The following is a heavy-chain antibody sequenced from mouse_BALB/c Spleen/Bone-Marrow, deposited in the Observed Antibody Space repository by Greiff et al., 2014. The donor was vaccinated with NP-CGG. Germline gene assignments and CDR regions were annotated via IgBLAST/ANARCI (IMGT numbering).Heavy chain of an antibody. CDR1: GFNIKDTY. V-gene: IGHV14-3*02. CDR2: IDPANGNT. CDR3: ASYRLRTYFDY. D-gene: IGHD2-14*01. Sequence: SGAELVKPGASVRLSCTAFGFNIKDTYIHWVKQRPEQGLEWIGRIDPANGNTKYDPKFQGKATITADTSSNTAYLQLSSLTSEDTAVYYCASYRLRTYFDYWGQGTTLTVSS. J-gene: IGHJ2*01.